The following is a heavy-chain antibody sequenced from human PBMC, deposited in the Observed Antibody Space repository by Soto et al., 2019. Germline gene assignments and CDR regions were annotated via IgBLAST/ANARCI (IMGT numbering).Heavy chain of an antibody. CDR2: IYYSGST. D-gene: IGHD2-21*02. CDR3: ARLLTLLTVVTPGWFDP. Sequence: QLQLQESGPGLVKPSDTLSLTCTVSGGSISSSSYYWGWIRQPPGKGLEWIGSIYYSGSTYYNPSLKSRVTISVDTSKNQFSLKLSSVTAADTAVYYCARLLTLLTVVTPGWFDPWGQGTLVTVSS. J-gene: IGHJ5*02. CDR1: GGSISSSSYY. V-gene: IGHV4-39*01.